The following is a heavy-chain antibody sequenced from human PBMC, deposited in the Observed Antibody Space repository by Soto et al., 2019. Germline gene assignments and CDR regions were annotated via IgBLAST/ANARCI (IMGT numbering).Heavy chain of an antibody. CDR1: GYAFTDYY. Sequence: VSVMVSCKESGYAFTDYYIHWVRQASGQGLEWVGLISPDGGSTRYSQKFQARITMTRDTSTSTVYMELSSLRSEDTAVYYCARSPRCGEINGITTAQLDYWGQGILDNVSS. D-gene: IGHD4-17*01. CDR2: ISPDGGST. CDR3: ARSPRCGEINGITTAQLDY. V-gene: IGHV1-46*01. J-gene: IGHJ4*02.